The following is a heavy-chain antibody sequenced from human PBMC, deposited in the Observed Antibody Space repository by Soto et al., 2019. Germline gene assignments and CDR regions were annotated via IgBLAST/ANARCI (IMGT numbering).Heavy chain of an antibody. Sequence: EGQLLESGGGLVQPGGSLRLSCAASGFTFHSYAMSWVRQAPEAGLEWVSTISAVGGSTYYADSVKGRFTISRDNSKNTLYLQMNSLRADDTAVYYCAKLSTGSYWYFDLWGRGTLVTVSS. CDR3: AKLSTGSYWYFDL. CDR1: GFTFHSYA. CDR2: ISAVGGST. V-gene: IGHV3-23*01. J-gene: IGHJ2*01. D-gene: IGHD6-19*01.